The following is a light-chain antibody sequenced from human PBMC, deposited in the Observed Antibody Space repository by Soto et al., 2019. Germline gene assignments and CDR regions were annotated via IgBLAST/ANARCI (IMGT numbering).Light chain of an antibody. CDR2: RVR. V-gene: IGLV2-14*03. CDR1: SSDVGGYNY. Sequence: QSALTQPASVSGSPGQSITISCTGTSSDVGGYNYVSWYQQHPGKAPKLMIYRVRNRPSGVSNRFSGSKSGNTASLTISGLQAEDEADYFCTSYTRSSTLVFGGGTQLTVL. J-gene: IGLJ2*01. CDR3: TSYTRSSTLV.